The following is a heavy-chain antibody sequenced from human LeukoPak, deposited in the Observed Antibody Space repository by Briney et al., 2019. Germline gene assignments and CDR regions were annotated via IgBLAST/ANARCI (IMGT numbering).Heavy chain of an antibody. Sequence: GGSLRLSCAASGFTFSSYSMNWVRQAPGKGLEWVSAITGSGRTTYSADSVKGRFTISRDNSKNTLYLQMNRLRAEDTAVYYCARSDTAMERIGVYNWFDPWGQGTLVTVSS. CDR1: GFTFSSYS. CDR3: ARSDTAMERIGVYNWFDP. CDR2: ITGSGRTT. J-gene: IGHJ5*02. V-gene: IGHV3-23*01. D-gene: IGHD5-18*01.